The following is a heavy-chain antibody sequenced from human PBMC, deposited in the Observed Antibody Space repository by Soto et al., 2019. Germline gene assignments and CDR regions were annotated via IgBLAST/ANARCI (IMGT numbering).Heavy chain of an antibody. CDR3: ARHGTGIAVAGDQYFQH. CDR2: IYYSGST. J-gene: IGHJ1*01. D-gene: IGHD6-19*01. Sequence: QVQLQESGPGLVKPSETLSLTCTVSGGSISSYYWSWIRQPPGKGLEWIGYIYYSGSTNYNPSLKSRVTISVDTSKNQFSLKLSSVTAADTAVYYCARHGTGIAVAGDQYFQHWGQGTLVTVSS. V-gene: IGHV4-59*08. CDR1: GGSISSYY.